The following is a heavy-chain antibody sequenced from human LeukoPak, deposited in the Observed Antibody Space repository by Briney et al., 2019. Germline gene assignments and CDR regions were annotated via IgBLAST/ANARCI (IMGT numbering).Heavy chain of an antibody. V-gene: IGHV4-38-2*02. J-gene: IGHJ1*01. D-gene: IGHD6-13*01. CDR3: ASSSSWTFVWPWPSGPEYFQH. Sequence: SETLSLTCTVSGYSISSGYYWGWIRQPPGKGLEWIGSIYHSGSTYYNPSLKSRVTISVDTSKNQFSLKLSSVTAADTAVYYCASSSSWTFVWPWPSGPEYFQHWGQGTLVTVSS. CDR1: GYSISSGYY. CDR2: IYHSGST.